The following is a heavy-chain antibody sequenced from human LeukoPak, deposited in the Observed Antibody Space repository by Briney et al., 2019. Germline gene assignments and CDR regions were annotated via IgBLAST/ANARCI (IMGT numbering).Heavy chain of an antibody. J-gene: IGHJ6*03. Sequence: PGGSLRLSCAASGFTFDDYGMSWVRQAPGKGLEWVAFIRYDGSNKYYADSVKGRFTISRDNSKNTLYLQMNSLRAEDTAVYYCAKIAGPNYYYYYYMDVWGKGTTVTVSS. CDR1: GFTFDDYG. CDR2: IRYDGSNK. V-gene: IGHV3-30*02. CDR3: AKIAGPNYYYYYYMDV.